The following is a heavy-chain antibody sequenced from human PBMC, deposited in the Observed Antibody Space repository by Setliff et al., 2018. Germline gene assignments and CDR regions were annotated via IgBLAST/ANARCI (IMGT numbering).Heavy chain of an antibody. D-gene: IGHD3-3*01. CDR2: IYTDGST. Sequence: SETLSLTCTVSGDSISGAKYYWSWIRQSAGKGLECVGRIYTDGSTKYNPSLNSRVALSIDTSKNQFSLRLSSVTAADTAVYFCARVTGFLYMDVWGKGTTVTVSS. CDR3: ARVTGFLYMDV. V-gene: IGHV4-61*02. CDR1: GDSISGAKYY. J-gene: IGHJ6*03.